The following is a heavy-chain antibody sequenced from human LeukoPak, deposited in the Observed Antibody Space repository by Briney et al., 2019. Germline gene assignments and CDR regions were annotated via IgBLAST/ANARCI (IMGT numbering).Heavy chain of an antibody. J-gene: IGHJ4*02. D-gene: IGHD5-12*01. CDR1: GYSFTSYW. V-gene: IGHV5-10-1*01. CDR2: IDPSDSYT. CDR3: ARIYSGYDEYFDY. Sequence: GESLKISCKGSGYSFTSYWISWVRQMPGKGLEWMGRIDPSDSYTNYSPSFHGHVTISADKSISTAYLQWSSLKASDTAMYYCARIYSGYDEYFDYWGQGTLVTVSS.